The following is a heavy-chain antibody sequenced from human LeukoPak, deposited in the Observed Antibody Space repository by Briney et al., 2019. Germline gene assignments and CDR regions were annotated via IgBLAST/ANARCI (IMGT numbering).Heavy chain of an antibody. CDR2: IVVGSGNT. J-gene: IGHJ5*02. V-gene: IGHV1-58*02. CDR1: GFTFTSSA. Sequence: ASVKVSCKASGFTFTSSAMQWVRQARGQRLEWIGWIVVGSGNTNYAQKFQERVTITRDMSTSTAYMELSSPRSEDTAVYYCAAAGSSSWRFDPWGQGTLVTVSS. D-gene: IGHD6-13*01. CDR3: AAAGSSSWRFDP.